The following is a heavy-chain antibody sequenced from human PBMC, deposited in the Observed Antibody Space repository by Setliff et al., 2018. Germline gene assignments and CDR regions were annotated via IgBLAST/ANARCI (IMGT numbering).Heavy chain of an antibody. Sequence: ASVKDSCKASGYTFTGYYIHWVRQAPGQGLEYMGWINPNSGGTNYAPKFQGRVTMTRDTSISTVYMEVSRLRSDDTAVYFCARDGDILTTYYIYYYYMDVWGKGTTVTVSS. CDR1: GYTFTGYY. J-gene: IGHJ6*03. V-gene: IGHV1-2*02. CDR2: INPNSGGT. CDR3: ARDGDILTTYYIYYYYMDV. D-gene: IGHD3-9*01.